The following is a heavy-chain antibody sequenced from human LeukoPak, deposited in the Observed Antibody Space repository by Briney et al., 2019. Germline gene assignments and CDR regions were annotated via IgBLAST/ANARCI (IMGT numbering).Heavy chain of an antibody. CDR2: IYSGGST. Sequence: GGSLRLSCAASEFSVGSNYMTWVRQAPGKGLEWVSLIYSGGSTYYADSVKGRFTISRDNSKNTLYLQMNSLRAEDTAVYYCAKDGFHRGYSGNGNWFDPWGQGTLVTVSS. D-gene: IGHD5-12*01. J-gene: IGHJ5*02. V-gene: IGHV3-66*01. CDR3: AKDGFHRGYSGNGNWFDP. CDR1: EFSVGSNY.